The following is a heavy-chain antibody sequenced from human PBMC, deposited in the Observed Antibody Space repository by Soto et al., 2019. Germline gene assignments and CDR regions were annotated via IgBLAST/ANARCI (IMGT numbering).Heavy chain of an antibody. CDR1: GFTLSNFW. CDR2: IKQGGIEK. V-gene: IGHV3-7*01. D-gene: IGHD4-17*01. Sequence: EVQLVESGGDLAQPGGSLRLSCAASGFTLSNFWVNWVRQAPGKGLEWVANIKQGGIEKNHVESVKGRFTISRDDTKNSLFLQMNNLRAEDTAIYYCLVTTSAFDIWGRGTTVTVSS. CDR3: LVTTSAFDI. J-gene: IGHJ3*02.